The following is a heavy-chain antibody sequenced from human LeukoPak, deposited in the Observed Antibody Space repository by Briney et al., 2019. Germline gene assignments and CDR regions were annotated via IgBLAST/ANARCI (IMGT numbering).Heavy chain of an antibody. V-gene: IGHV4-4*07. CDR2: ISGSGTI. CDR3: ARDSGTTGEVKFDP. D-gene: IGHD3-10*01. Sequence: SETLSLTCTVSGGSIHSYWSWIRQPAGKGLEWIGRISGSGTITYNPALQSRLTISIDTSKNQFSLKLMSVTAADTAVYYCARDSGTTGEVKFDPWGQGTLVTVSS. CDR1: GGSIHSY. J-gene: IGHJ5*02.